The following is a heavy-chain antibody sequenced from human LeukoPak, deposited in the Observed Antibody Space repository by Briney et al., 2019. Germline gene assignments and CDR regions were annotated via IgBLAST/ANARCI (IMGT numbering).Heavy chain of an antibody. CDR1: GFDFSGSA. CDR3: TRDDNYGADFDY. V-gene: IGHV3-73*01. CDR2: IRSKVNSYAT. D-gene: IGHD5-18*01. J-gene: IGHJ4*02. Sequence: GVCLRLSCAASGFDFSGSAIHWVRQASGKGLEWVSHIRSKVNSYATAYSASVRGRVTISRDDSKTTAYLLMNSLKTEDTAIYYCTRDDNYGADFDYWGPGTLVTVSS.